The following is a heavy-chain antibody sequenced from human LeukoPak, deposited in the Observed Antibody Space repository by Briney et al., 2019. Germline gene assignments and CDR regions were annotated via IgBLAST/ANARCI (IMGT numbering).Heavy chain of an antibody. D-gene: IGHD3-22*01. V-gene: IGHV4-61*02. J-gene: IGHJ3*02. CDR1: DASINTGSFY. CDR3: ARDSARSDPYDSSDRDDALDI. CDR2: VNTDGST. Sequence: PSESLSLTCTVSDASINTGSFYWSWIRQPAGKGLEWIVSVNTDGSTKSYNPSLKITITISLDASKNQFFLKLTSVTAAYTDTYYCARDSARSDPYDSSDRDDALDIWGQGTMVTISS.